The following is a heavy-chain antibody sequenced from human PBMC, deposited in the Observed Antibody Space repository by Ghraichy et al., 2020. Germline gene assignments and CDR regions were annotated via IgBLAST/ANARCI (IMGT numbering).Heavy chain of an antibody. CDR3: AKMGYSSSWLPDAFDI. D-gene: IGHD6-13*01. J-gene: IGHJ3*02. Sequence: GGSLRLSCAASGFTFSSYAMSWVRQAPGKGLEWVSAISGSGGSTYYADSVKGRFTISRDNSKNTLYLQMNSLRAEDTAVYYCAKMGYSSSWLPDAFDIWGQGTMVTVSS. V-gene: IGHV3-23*01. CDR2: ISGSGGST. CDR1: GFTFSSYA.